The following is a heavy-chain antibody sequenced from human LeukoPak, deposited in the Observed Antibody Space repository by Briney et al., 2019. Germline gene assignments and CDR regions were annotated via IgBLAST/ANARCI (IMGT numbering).Heavy chain of an antibody. J-gene: IGHJ3*02. V-gene: IGHV3-30*18. D-gene: IGHD3-22*01. CDR3: AKKWSGDYDSSGVNDAFDI. CDR2: ISYDGTNK. CDR1: GFTFSSYE. Sequence: GGSLRLSCAASGFTFSSYEMNWVRQTPGKGLEWVAVISYDGTNKFYADSVRGRFTISRDNSKNTLYLQMNSLRAEDTAVYYCAKKWSGDYDSSGVNDAFDIWGQGTMVTVSS.